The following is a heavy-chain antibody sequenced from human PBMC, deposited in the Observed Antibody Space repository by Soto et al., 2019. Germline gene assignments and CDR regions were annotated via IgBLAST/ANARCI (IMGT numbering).Heavy chain of an antibody. Sequence: GGSLRLSCAASGFTFSSYSMNWVRQAPGKGLEWVANIKQDGSEKYYVDSVKGRFTISRDNAKNSLYLQMNSLRAEDTAVYYCARDRANWDAFDIWGQGTMVTVSS. J-gene: IGHJ3*02. CDR1: GFTFSSYS. CDR2: IKQDGSEK. CDR3: ARDRANWDAFDI. V-gene: IGHV3-7*01. D-gene: IGHD7-27*01.